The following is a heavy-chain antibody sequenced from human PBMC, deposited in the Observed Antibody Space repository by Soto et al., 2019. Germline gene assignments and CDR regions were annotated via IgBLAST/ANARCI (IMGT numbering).Heavy chain of an antibody. D-gene: IGHD2-2*01. CDR1: GYTFTSYG. Sequence: ASVKVSCKASGYTFTSYGISWVRQAPGQGLEWMGWISAYNGNTNYVQKLQGRVTMTTDTSTSTAYMELRSLRSDDTAVYYCARDSMRKVPAATGALNWFDPWGQGTLVTVSS. J-gene: IGHJ5*02. CDR3: ARDSMRKVPAATGALNWFDP. CDR2: ISAYNGNT. V-gene: IGHV1-18*04.